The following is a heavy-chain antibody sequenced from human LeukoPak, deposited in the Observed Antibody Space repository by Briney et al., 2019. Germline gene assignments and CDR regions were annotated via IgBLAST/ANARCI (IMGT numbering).Heavy chain of an antibody. CDR2: ISSSGSTI. D-gene: IGHD6-19*01. CDR1: GFTFSSYE. Sequence: PGGSLRLSCAASGFTFSSYEMNWVRQAPGKGLEWVSYISSSGSTIYYADSVKGRFTISRDNAKNSLYLQMNSLRAEDTAVYYCARDRSSGWPYYYYYYGMDVWGQGTTVTVSS. J-gene: IGHJ6*02. V-gene: IGHV3-48*03. CDR3: ARDRSSGWPYYYYYYGMDV.